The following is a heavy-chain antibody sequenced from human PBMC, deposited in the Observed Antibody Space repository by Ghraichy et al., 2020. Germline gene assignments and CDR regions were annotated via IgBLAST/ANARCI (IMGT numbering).Heavy chain of an antibody. J-gene: IGHJ4*02. CDR2: KYYRSKWYY. D-gene: IGHD3-10*01. Sequence: SQTLSLTCAISGDGVSSDRMAWNWIRPSPSRGLEWLGRKYYRSKWYYEYAVFVNGRIMITPDTSKNQFSLQLNSVTPEDTAVYYCARDLEGIYFDYWGRGTPVTVSS. V-gene: IGHV6-1*01. CDR3: ARDLEGIYFDY. CDR1: GDGVSSDRMA.